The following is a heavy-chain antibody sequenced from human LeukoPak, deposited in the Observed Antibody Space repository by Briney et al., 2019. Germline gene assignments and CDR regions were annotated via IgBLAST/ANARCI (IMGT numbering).Heavy chain of an antibody. CDR1: GGSIGSGSHY. CDR2: IYTSGST. D-gene: IGHD4-17*01. Sequence: SETLSLTCIVSGGSIGSGSHYWSWIRQPAGKGLEWIGRIYTSGSTHYNPSLKTRVTISVDTSKNQFSLQLISVTAADTAVYYCAREFGYAVTSLDYWGQGTLVTVSS. V-gene: IGHV4-61*02. CDR3: AREFGYAVTSLDY. J-gene: IGHJ4*02.